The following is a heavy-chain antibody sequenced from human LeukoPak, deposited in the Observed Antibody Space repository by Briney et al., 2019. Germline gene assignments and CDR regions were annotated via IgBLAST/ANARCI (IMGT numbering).Heavy chain of an antibody. V-gene: IGHV1-8*03. D-gene: IGHD6-19*01. CDR3: ARGPIAVAGTPFDY. J-gene: IGHJ4*02. CDR1: RYTFTSYD. Sequence: ASVKVSCKASRYTFTSYDINWVRQATGQGLEWMGWMNPNSGNTGYAQKFQGRVTITRNTSISTAYMELSSLRSEDTAVYYCARGPIAVAGTPFDYWGQGTLVTVSS. CDR2: MNPNSGNT.